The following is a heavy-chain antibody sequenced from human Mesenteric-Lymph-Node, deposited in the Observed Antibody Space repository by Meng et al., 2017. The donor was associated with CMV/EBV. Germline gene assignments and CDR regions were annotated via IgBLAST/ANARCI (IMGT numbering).Heavy chain of an antibody. J-gene: IGHJ4*02. CDR3: ARHYYSGWFDADY. V-gene: IGHV4-39*01. D-gene: IGHD5-12*01. CDR1: GASITTSTHH. CDR2: VHQTGST. Sequence: SGASITTSTHHWGWIRQPPGKGLEWIGSVHQTGSTYYNPSLRGRVTISIDTSRKQFSLKINSATAADTAVYYCARHYYSGWFDADYWGQGVLVTVSS.